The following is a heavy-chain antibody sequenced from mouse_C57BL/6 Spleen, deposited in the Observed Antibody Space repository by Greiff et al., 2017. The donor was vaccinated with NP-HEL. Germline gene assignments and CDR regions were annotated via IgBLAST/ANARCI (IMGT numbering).Heavy chain of an antibody. V-gene: IGHV5-6*01. J-gene: IGHJ3*01. D-gene: IGHD1-1*01. Sequence: EVQGVESGGDLVKPGGSLKLSCAASGFTFSSYGMSWVRQTPDKRLEWVATISSGGSYTYYPDSVKGRFTISRDNAKNTLYLQMSSLKSEDTAMYYCARPGDYYGSSYRFAYWGQGTLVTVSA. CDR3: ARPGDYYGSSYRFAY. CDR2: ISSGGSYT. CDR1: GFTFSSYG.